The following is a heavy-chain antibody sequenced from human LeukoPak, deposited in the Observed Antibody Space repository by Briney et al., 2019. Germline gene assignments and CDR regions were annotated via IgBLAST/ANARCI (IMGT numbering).Heavy chain of an antibody. CDR1: GFTFSSYA. V-gene: IGHV3-30*04. CDR2: ISYDGSNK. CDR3: ASEYYDSSGYTR. J-gene: IGHJ4*02. Sequence: LGRSLRLSCAASGFTFSSYAMHWVRQAPGKGLGWVAVISYDGSNKYYADSVKGRFTISRDNSKNTLYLQMNSLRAEDTTVYYCASEYYDSSGYTRWGQGTLVTVSS. D-gene: IGHD3-22*01.